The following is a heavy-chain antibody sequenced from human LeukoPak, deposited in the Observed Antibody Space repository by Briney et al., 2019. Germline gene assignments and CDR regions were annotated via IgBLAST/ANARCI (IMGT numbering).Heavy chain of an antibody. CDR3: ARAEGSDYYYYYMDV. CDR2: INHSGST. Sequence: SETLSLTCAVYGGSFSGYYWSWIRQPPGKGLEWIGEINHSGSTNYNPSLKSRVTISVDTSKNQFSLKLSSVTAADTAVYYCARAEGSDYYYYYMDVWGKGTTVTVSS. V-gene: IGHV4-34*01. CDR1: GGSFSGYY. J-gene: IGHJ6*03.